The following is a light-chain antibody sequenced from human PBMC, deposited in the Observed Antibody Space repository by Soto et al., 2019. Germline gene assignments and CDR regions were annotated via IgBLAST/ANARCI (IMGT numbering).Light chain of an antibody. J-gene: IGKJ3*01. CDR3: QQANSFPRT. Sequence: DIQMTQSPSSVSASLRDTVTITCRASQGIASWLAWYQQRPGKAPKLLIYGASTLESGVPSRFSGSGSGTDFTLTISSLQSEDFGTYYCQQANSFPRTFGPGTKVDIK. CDR2: GAS. CDR1: QGIASW. V-gene: IGKV1-12*01.